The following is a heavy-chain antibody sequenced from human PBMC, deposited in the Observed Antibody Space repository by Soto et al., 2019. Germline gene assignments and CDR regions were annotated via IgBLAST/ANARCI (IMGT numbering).Heavy chain of an antibody. V-gene: IGHV1-69*13. Sequence: SVKVSCKASGGTFSSYAISWVRQAPGQGLEWMGGIIPIFGTANYAQKFQGRVTITADESTSTAYMELSSLRSEDTAVYYCARGHRPTTIFGVVPRYYYGMDGGGQGTTVTVSS. J-gene: IGHJ6*02. CDR2: IIPIFGTA. CDR1: GGTFSSYA. D-gene: IGHD3-3*01. CDR3: ARGHRPTTIFGVVPRYYYGMDG.